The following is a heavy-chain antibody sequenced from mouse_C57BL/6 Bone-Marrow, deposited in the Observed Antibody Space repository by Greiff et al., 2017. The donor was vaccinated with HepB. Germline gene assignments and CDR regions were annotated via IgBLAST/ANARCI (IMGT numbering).Heavy chain of an antibody. CDR2: INPNNGGT. D-gene: IGHD2-5*01. CDR3: ARGSYYSKGY. CDR1: GYTFTDYY. Sequence: EVQLQQSGPELVKPGASVKISCKASGYTFTDYYMNWVKQSHGKSLEWIGDINPNNGGTSYNQKFKGKATLTVDKSSSTAYMELRSLTSEDSAVYYCARGSYYSKGYWGQGTTLTVSS. J-gene: IGHJ2*01. V-gene: IGHV1-26*01.